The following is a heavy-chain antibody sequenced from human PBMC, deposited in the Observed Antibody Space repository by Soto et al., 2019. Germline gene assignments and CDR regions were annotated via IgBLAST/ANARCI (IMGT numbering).Heavy chain of an antibody. CDR3: TSRRDWTAVDPLDT. D-gene: IGHD5-18*01. J-gene: IGHJ5*02. CDR1: GFTFSDSA. V-gene: IGHV3-73*01. Sequence: PGGSLRLSCAASGFTFSDSAMHWVRQASGKGLEWVGRIRNKTNNYATAYIASVKGRFTISRDDSKNTVYLQMNSLKIDDTAVYFSTSRRDWTAVDPLDTWGRGILVTVSS. CDR2: IRNKTNNYAT.